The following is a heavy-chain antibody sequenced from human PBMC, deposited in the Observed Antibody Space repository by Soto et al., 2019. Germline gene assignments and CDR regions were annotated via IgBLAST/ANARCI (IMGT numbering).Heavy chain of an antibody. CDR2: INPSGGST. V-gene: IGHV1-46*01. Sequence: GASVKVSCKASGYTFTSYYMHWVRQAPGQGLEWMGIINPSGGSTSYAQKLQGRVTMTTDTSTSTAYMELRSLRSDDTAVYYCARDPTAAPNDYWGQGTLVTVSS. CDR3: ARDPTAAPNDY. CDR1: GYTFTSYY. D-gene: IGHD2-21*02. J-gene: IGHJ4*02.